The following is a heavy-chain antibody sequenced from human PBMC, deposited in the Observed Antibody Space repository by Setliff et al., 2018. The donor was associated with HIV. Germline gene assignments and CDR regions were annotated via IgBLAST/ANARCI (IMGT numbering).Heavy chain of an antibody. V-gene: IGHV4-34*01. CDR1: GGSISGYY. D-gene: IGHD3-22*01. Sequence: ASETLSLTCTVSGGSISGYYWIWIRQPPGKGLEWIGEINHSGSTHYNPSLKSRFTISVDTSKNQFSLRLKSVTAADTAVYYCARDSDGSSYYHFAHWSQGTLVTVSS. J-gene: IGHJ4*02. CDR2: INHSGST. CDR3: ARDSDGSSYYHFAH.